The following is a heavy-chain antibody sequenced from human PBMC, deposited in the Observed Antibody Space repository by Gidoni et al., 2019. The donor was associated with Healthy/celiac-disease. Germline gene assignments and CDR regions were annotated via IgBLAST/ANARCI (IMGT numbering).Heavy chain of an antibody. J-gene: IGHJ3*02. Sequence: EVQLVESGGGLVKPGGSLRLSCAASGFTFSNAWMSWVRQAPGKGLEWVGRIKSKTDGGTTDYAAPVKGRFTISRDDSKNTLYLQMNSLKTEDTAVYYCTTDYGDYEISAFDIWGQGTMVTVSS. CDR3: TTDYGDYEISAFDI. V-gene: IGHV3-15*01. CDR1: GFTFSNAW. D-gene: IGHD4-17*01. CDR2: IKSKTDGGTT.